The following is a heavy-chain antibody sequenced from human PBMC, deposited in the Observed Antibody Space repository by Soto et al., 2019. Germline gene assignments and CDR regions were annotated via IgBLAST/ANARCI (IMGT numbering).Heavy chain of an antibody. CDR1: GYTFITYG. D-gene: IGHD3-22*01. V-gene: IGHV1-18*01. Sequence: QVQLVQSGAEVKKPGASVKVSCKASGYTFITYGVSWVRQAPGQGLDWLGWISTYNGNTRYAERLQGRVTMTTDTTTNTAYMELRNLRSDDTAVYYCAIGPMEYYDNSANYFLDYWGQGTLVTVSS. CDR2: ISTYNGNT. CDR3: AIGPMEYYDNSANYFLDY. J-gene: IGHJ4*02.